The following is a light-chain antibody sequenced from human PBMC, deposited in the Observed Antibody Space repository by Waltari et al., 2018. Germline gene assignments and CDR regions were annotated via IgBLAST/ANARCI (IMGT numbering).Light chain of an antibody. CDR3: QQYYGSPLT. CDR1: QTVLYSPNNKNY. Sequence: DIVMTQSPDSLAVSLGERATINCKSSQTVLYSPNNKNYLAWFQQKPGPPPKLLIYWASTRESGVPDRFNGSGSGTDFTLTINSLQAEDVAVYYCQQYYGSPLTFGGGTKVEIK. CDR2: WAS. V-gene: IGKV4-1*01. J-gene: IGKJ4*01.